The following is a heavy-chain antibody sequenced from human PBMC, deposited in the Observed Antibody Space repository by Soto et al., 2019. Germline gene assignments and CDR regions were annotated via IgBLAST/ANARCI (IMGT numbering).Heavy chain of an antibody. D-gene: IGHD3-10*01. J-gene: IGHJ4*02. Sequence: EVQLLESGGGLVQPGGSLRLSCAASGFTFSTYAMNWVRQAPGKGLEWISVISGSGGSTYYADSVKGRFTISRDNSKNTLYLQMSSLRAEDTAVYYCAKRASGSYFDYWSQGTLVTVSS. V-gene: IGHV3-23*01. CDR2: ISGSGGST. CDR1: GFTFSTYA. CDR3: AKRASGSYFDY.